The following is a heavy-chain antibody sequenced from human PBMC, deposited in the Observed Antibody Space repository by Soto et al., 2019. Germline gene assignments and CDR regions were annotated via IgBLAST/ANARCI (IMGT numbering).Heavy chain of an antibody. Sequence: GASVKVSCKASGYTFTSYGISWVRQAPGQGLEWMGWISAYNGNTNYAQKLQGRVTMTTDTSTSTAYMELRSLRSDDTAVYYCARENRYDFWSGFGLHADYWGQGILVTVSS. CDR1: GYTFTSYG. V-gene: IGHV1-18*01. CDR3: ARENRYDFWSGFGLHADY. CDR2: ISAYNGNT. J-gene: IGHJ4*02. D-gene: IGHD3-3*01.